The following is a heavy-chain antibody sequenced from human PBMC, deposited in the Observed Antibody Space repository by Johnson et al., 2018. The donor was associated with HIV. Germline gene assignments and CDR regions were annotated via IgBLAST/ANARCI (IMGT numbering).Heavy chain of an antibody. CDR1: GFIVGTKY. D-gene: IGHD2-15*01. J-gene: IGHJ3*02. Sequence: QVQLVESGGGLVQSGGSLRLACVASGFIVGTKYMSWIRQATGKGLEWVSYISSSGSTIYYADSVKGRFTISRDNAKNSLYLQMNSLRAEDTAVYYCVWYCSGGCSSAFDIWGQGTMVIVSS. CDR2: ISSSGSTI. CDR3: VWYCSGGCSSAFDI. V-gene: IGHV3-11*04.